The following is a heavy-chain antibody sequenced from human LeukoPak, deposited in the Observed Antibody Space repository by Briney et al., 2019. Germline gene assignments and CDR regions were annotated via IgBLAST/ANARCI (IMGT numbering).Heavy chain of an antibody. Sequence: GGSLRLSCAASGFTFSSYWMHWVRQAPGKGLVWVSRINSDGSSTSYADSVKGRFTISRDNAKNTLYLQMNSLRAEDTAVYHCARDNMDYGFYYYYMDVWGKGTTVTVSS. D-gene: IGHD4-17*01. CDR1: GFTFSSYW. J-gene: IGHJ6*03. CDR3: ARDNMDYGFYYYYMDV. V-gene: IGHV3-74*01. CDR2: INSDGSST.